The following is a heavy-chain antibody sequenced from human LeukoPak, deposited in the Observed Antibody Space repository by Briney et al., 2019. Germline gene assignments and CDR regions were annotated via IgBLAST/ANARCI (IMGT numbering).Heavy chain of an antibody. Sequence: PSETLSLTCTVSGYSISSGYYWGWIRQPPGQGLEWIGSIYHSGSTYYNPSLKSRVTISVDTSKNQFSLRLSSVTAADTAVYYCARDDFDYNDLVSVIHIWGQGTMVTVSS. V-gene: IGHV4-38-2*02. CDR3: ARDDFDYNDLVSVIHI. J-gene: IGHJ3*02. CDR2: IYHSGST. CDR1: GYSISSGYY. D-gene: IGHD3-3*01.